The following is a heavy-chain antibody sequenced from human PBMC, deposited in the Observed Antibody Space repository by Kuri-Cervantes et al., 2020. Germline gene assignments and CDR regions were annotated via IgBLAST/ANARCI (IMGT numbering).Heavy chain of an antibody. CDR2: ISAYNGNT. D-gene: IGHD5-12*01. CDR1: GYTFTSYA. CDR3: ARDPGYSGYDWTLDY. Sequence: ASVKVSCKASGYTFTSYAMHWVRQAPGQGLEWMGWISAYNGNTNYAQKFQGRVTITADESTSTAYMELSSLRSEDTAVYYCARDPGYSGYDWTLDYWGQGTLVTVSS. V-gene: IGHV1-18*01. J-gene: IGHJ4*02.